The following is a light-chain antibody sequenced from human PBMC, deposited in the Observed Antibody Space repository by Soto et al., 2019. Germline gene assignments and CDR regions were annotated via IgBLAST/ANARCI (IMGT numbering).Light chain of an antibody. V-gene: IGKV1-33*01. CDR3: LQYDYLPLT. Sequence: DIQMTQSPSSLSASVGDRVIITCQASQDISNYVNWYQQKPGRAPNLLIYDASHLETGVPSRFSGKVSGTDFTFTISSLQPEDIATYYCLQYDYLPLTFGGGTKVELK. CDR2: DAS. J-gene: IGKJ4*01. CDR1: QDISNY.